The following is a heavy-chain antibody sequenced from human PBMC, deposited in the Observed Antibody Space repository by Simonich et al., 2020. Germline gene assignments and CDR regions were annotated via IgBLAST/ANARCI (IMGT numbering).Heavy chain of an antibody. Sequence: QVQLVESGGGVVQPGRSLRLSCAASGFTFSSYAMHWVRQAPGKGLGWVAVISYEGSNKYYADSVKGRFTISRDNSKNTLYLQMNSLRAEDTAVYYCARDHLDIGSYYFDYWGQGTLVTVSS. CDR3: ARDHLDIGSYYFDY. D-gene: IGHD1-26*01. CDR1: GFTFSSYA. CDR2: ISYEGSNK. J-gene: IGHJ4*02. V-gene: IGHV3-30*07.